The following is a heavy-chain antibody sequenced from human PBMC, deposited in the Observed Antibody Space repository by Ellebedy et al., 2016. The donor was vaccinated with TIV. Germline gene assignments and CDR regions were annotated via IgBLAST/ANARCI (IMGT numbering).Heavy chain of an antibody. D-gene: IGHD1-1*01. J-gene: IGHJ4*02. CDR3: VRPMETTTRGGY. V-gene: IGHV3-23*01. CDR2: ITGSGAGT. CDR1: GFTFSRYV. Sequence: PGGSLRLSCAASGFTFSRYVMSWVRQAPGKGLEWVSAITGSGAGTYYADSVKGRFSISRDNSRNIVYVQMTSLRADDTAVYYCVRPMETTTRGGYWGQGTLVTVSS.